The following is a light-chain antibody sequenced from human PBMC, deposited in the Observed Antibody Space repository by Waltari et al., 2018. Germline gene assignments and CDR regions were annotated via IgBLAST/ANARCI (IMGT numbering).Light chain of an antibody. CDR2: DAS. CDR1: QSFTRY. V-gene: IGKV3-20*01. CDR3: QHYVSLPVT. Sequence: EMVLTQSPGTLSLPPGERATLSCRASQSFTRYLAWYQHRPGQAPRLLIYDASTRAAGVADRFSGSGSGTDFSLTISRLEPEDFAVYYCQHYVSLPVTFGQGTRVEIK. J-gene: IGKJ1*01.